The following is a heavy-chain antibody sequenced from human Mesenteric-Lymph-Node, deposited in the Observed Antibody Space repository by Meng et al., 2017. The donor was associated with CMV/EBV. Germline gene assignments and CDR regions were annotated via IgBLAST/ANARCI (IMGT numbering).Heavy chain of an antibody. CDR1: GFTFGIYG. CDR3: ARVKTTYYYDSSGYLSDAFDI. CDR2: ISGDGATT. Sequence: GESLKISCATSGFTFGIYGMSWVRQAPGKGLEWVSAISGDGATTHYADSVKGRFTISRDNAKNSLYLQMNSLRAEDTAVYYCARVKTTYYYDSSGYLSDAFDIWGQGTMVTVSS. D-gene: IGHD3-22*01. J-gene: IGHJ3*02. V-gene: IGHV3-23*01.